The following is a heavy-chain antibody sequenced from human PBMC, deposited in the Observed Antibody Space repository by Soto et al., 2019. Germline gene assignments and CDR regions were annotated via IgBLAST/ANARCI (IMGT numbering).Heavy chain of an antibody. J-gene: IGHJ4*02. Sequence: SETLSLTCIVSGESISSSSYYWGWIRQPPGKGLEWIGSIYYSGRTYYNPSFKSRVTISIDTSKNQFSLKLSSVTATDTAVYYCARQRTTVVTQTYFDHRRKRARGTVAS. CDR1: GESISSSSYY. D-gene: IGHD2-21*02. CDR3: ARQRTTVVTQTYFDH. CDR2: IYYSGRT. V-gene: IGHV4-39*01.